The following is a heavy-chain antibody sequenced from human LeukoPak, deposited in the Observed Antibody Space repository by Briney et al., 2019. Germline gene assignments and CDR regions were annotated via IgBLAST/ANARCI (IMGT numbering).Heavy chain of an antibody. V-gene: IGHV3-23*01. Sequence: GGSLRLSCAASGFTFSSYAMSWVRQAPGKGLEWVSAISGRGGSTYYADSVKGRFTISRDNSKNTLYLQMNSLRAEDTAVYYCAKALKLPLKIVGATVSDYWGQGTLVTVSS. CDR2: ISGRGGST. CDR1: GFTFSSYA. D-gene: IGHD1-26*01. J-gene: IGHJ4*02. CDR3: AKALKLPLKIVGATVSDY.